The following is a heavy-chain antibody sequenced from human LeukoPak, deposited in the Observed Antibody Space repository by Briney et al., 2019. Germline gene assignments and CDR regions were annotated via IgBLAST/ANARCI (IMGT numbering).Heavy chain of an antibody. CDR3: ARVSTSFRVIADDAFDI. CDR2: INPNSGGT. D-gene: IGHD2-21*01. Sequence: PGGSLRLSCAASGFSFRNYGMHWVRQAPGQGLEWMGWINPNSGGTNYAQKFQGRVTMTRDTSISTAYMELSRLRSDDTAVYYCARVSTSFRVIADDAFDIWGQGTMVTVSS. J-gene: IGHJ3*02. V-gene: IGHV1-2*02. CDR1: GFSFRNYG.